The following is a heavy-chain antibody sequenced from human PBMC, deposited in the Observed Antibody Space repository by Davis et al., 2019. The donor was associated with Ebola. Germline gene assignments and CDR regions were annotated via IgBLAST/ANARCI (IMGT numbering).Heavy chain of an antibody. J-gene: IGHJ1*01. CDR2: IIPIFGTA. D-gene: IGHD6-13*01. V-gene: IGHV1-69*13. CDR1: GGTFSSYA. CDR3: ARYGYSSSWFEYFQH. Sequence: SVKVSCKASGGTFSSYAISWVRQAPGQGLEWMGGIIPIFGTANYAQKFQGRVTITADESTSTAYMELSSLRSEDTAVYYCARYGYSSSWFEYFQHWGQGTLVTVSS.